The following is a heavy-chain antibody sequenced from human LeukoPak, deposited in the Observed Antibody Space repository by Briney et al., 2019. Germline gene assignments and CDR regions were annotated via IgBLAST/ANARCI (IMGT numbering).Heavy chain of an antibody. J-gene: IGHJ2*01. CDR1: GYSFTSYW. CDR3: ARPAVAGTDFAYWYFDL. CDR2: IYPGDSDT. D-gene: IGHD6-19*01. V-gene: IGHV5-51*01. Sequence: NRGESLKISRKGSGYSFTSYWIGWVRQLPGKGLEWMGIIYPGDSDTRYSPSFQGQVTISADKSISTAYLQWSSLKASDTAMYYCARPAVAGTDFAYWYFDLWGRGTLVTVSS.